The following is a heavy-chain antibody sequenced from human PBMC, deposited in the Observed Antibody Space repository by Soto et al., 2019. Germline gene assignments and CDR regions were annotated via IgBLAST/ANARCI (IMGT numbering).Heavy chain of an antibody. Sequence: PSETLSLTCAVYGGSFSGYYWSWIRQPPGKGLDWIGEINHSGSTNYNPSLKSRVTISVDTSKNQFSLKLSSVTAADTAVFYCARLAGYCSGTSCYGYYGMDVWGQGTTVTVSS. CDR2: INHSGST. CDR1: GGSFSGYY. V-gene: IGHV4-34*01. D-gene: IGHD2-2*01. J-gene: IGHJ6*02. CDR3: ARLAGYCSGTSCYGYYGMDV.